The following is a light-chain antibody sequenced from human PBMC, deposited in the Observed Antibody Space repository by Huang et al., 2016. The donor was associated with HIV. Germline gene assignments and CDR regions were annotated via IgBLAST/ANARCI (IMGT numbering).Light chain of an antibody. CDR2: GAS. CDR3: QQTYTFPA. CDR1: QNITTY. V-gene: IGKV1-39*01. Sequence: DIQLTQSPSSLSASVGDRVTITCRESQNITTYLNWYQHKAGKAPHLLIYGASNLQGGVPSRFSGSGSGTDFTLIISGLQPEDFATYYCQQTYTFPAFGRGTKVEIK. J-gene: IGKJ1*01.